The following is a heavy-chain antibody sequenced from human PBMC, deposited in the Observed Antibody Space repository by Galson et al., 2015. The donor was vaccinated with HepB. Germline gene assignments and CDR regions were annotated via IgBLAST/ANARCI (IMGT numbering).Heavy chain of an antibody. CDR2: ISSSSSTI. CDR1: GFTFSSYS. D-gene: IGHD5-12*01. V-gene: IGHV3-48*01. CDR3: ARDGFGSRRGYSGYDYPQPYYYGMDV. J-gene: IGHJ6*02. Sequence: SLRLSCAASGFTFSSYSMNWVRQAPGKGLEWVSYISSSSSTIYYADSVKGRFTISRDNAKNSLYLQMNSLRAEDTAVYYCARDGFGSRRGYSGYDYPQPYYYGMDVWGQGTTVTVSS.